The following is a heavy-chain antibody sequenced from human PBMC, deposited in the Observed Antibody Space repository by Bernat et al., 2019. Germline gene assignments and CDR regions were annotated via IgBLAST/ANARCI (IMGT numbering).Heavy chain of an antibody. J-gene: IGHJ5*02. D-gene: IGHD4-17*01. CDR3: ARGGDYLWGPTNWFDP. CDR1: GYSISSGYY. V-gene: IGHV4-38-2*01. Sequence: QVQLQESGPGLVKPSETLSLTCAVSGYSISSGYYWGWIRQPPGKGLEWIGSIYHSGSTYYNPSLNSRVTISVDTSKNQFSLKLSSVTAADTAVYYCARGGDYLWGPTNWFDPWGQGTLVTVSS. CDR2: IYHSGST.